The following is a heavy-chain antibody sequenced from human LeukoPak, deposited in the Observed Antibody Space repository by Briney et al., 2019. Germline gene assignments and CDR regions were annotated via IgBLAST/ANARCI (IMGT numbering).Heavy chain of an antibody. D-gene: IGHD2-2*01. CDR2: IYYSGST. V-gene: IGHV4-39*01. CDR3: ARRRAAIVKWFDP. CDR1: GGSISTSSYY. J-gene: IGHJ5*02. Sequence: PSETLSLTCTLSGGSISTSSYYWGWIRQPPGKGLEWFGSIYYSGSTDYNPSLKSRVSISVDTAKNQFSLKLSSVTAADTAVYYCARRRAAIVKWFDPWGQGTLVTVSS.